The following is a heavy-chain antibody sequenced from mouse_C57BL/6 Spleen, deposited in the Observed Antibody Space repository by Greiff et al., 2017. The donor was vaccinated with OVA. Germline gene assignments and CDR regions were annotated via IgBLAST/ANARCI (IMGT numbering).Heavy chain of an antibody. V-gene: IGHV1-80*01. D-gene: IGHD2-4*01. CDR1: GYAFSSYW. CDR3: ARRYDYDGFDY. Sequence: QLQQSGAELVKPGASVKISCKASGYAFSSYWMNWVKQRPGKGLEWIGQIYPGDGDTNYNGKFKGKATLTADKSSSTAYMQLSSLTSEDSAVYFCARRYDYDGFDYWGQGTTLTVSS. CDR2: IYPGDGDT. J-gene: IGHJ2*01.